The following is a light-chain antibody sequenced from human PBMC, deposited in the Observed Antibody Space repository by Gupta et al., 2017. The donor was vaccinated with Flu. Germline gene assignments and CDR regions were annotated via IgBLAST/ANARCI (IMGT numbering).Light chain of an antibody. Sequence: DIQMTQSPSSLSASVGDRVTITCRASQSISSYLNWYQQKPRKAPKLLIYAASSLQSGVPSRFSGSGSGTDFTLTISSLQPEDFATYYCRQSYSTPRTFGGGTKVEIK. J-gene: IGKJ4*01. CDR1: QSISSY. V-gene: IGKV1-39*01. CDR2: AAS. CDR3: RQSYSTPRT.